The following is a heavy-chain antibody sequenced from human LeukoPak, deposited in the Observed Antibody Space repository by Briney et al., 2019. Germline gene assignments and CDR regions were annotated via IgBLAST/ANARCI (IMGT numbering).Heavy chain of an antibody. Sequence: HPGGSLRLSCAASGFTFSSYTIHWVRQPPGKGLEWVAVISFDGSNKYYADSVKGRFTISRDNSKNTLYLQMNGLRAEDTAVYYCAREELGSSLGFDPWGQGTLVTVSS. V-gene: IGHV3-30-3*01. J-gene: IGHJ5*02. CDR3: AREELGSSLGFDP. CDR1: GFTFSSYT. D-gene: IGHD3-16*01. CDR2: ISFDGSNK.